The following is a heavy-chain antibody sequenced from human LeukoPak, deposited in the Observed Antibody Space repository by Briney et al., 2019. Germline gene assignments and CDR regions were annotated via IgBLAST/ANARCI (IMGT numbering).Heavy chain of an antibody. CDR3: ARGGGYYDFWSGYYSPNAFDT. CDR2: IIPMFGAA. J-gene: IGHJ3*02. CDR1: GGTFSNYA. Sequence: GSSVKVSCKDSGGTFSNYAISWVRQAPGQGLEWMGGIIPMFGAANYAQKFQGRVTIIADKSTSTAYMELRSLRSDDTAVYYCARGGGYYDFWSGYYSPNAFDTWGQGTMVTVSS. D-gene: IGHD3-3*01. V-gene: IGHV1-69*06.